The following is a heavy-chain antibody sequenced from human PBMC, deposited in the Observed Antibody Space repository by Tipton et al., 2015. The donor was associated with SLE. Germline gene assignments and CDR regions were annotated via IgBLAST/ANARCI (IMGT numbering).Heavy chain of an antibody. CDR1: GGSFSGYY. V-gene: IGHV4-34*01. J-gene: IGHJ4*02. CDR2: INHSVST. Sequence: TLSLTCAVYGGSFSGYYWSWIRQPPGKGLEWIGEINHSVSTNYNPSLKSRVTISVDTYKNQFSLKLSSVTAADTAVYYCASIVRVYCGGDCYTFDLWGQGPRVTVSS. CDR3: ASIVRVYCGGDCYTFDL. D-gene: IGHD2-21*01.